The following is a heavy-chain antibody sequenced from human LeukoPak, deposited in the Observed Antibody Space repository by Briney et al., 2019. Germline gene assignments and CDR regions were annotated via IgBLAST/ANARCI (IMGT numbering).Heavy chain of an antibody. CDR3: STLTSRGLSDS. J-gene: IGHJ4*02. CDR2: IKSKADGETI. Sequence: GGSLRLSCAVSSLSFTNAWMEWVRQAPGKGLEWVGRIKSKADGETIDYAAPVKGRFTFSRDDSKNMLYLQMNSLKSEDTAVYYCSTLTSRGLSDSWGQGTLVTVSS. CDR1: SLSFTNAW. D-gene: IGHD1-20*01. V-gene: IGHV3-15*07.